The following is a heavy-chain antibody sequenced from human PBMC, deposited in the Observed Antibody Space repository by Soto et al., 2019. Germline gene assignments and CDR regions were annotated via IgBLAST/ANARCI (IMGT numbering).Heavy chain of an antibody. V-gene: IGHV4-39*01. CDR3: ARHMTTVTTRLFDAFDI. D-gene: IGHD4-4*01. CDR1: GGSISSSSYY. CDR2: IYYSGST. J-gene: IGHJ3*02. Sequence: SETLSLTCTVSGGSISSSSYYWGWIRQPPGKGLEWIGSIYYSGSTYYNPSLKSRVTISVDTSKNQFSLKLSSVTAADTAVYYCARHMTTVTTRLFDAFDIWGQGTMVTVSS.